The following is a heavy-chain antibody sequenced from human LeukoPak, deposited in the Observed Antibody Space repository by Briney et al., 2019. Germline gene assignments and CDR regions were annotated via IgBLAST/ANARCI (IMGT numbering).Heavy chain of an antibody. Sequence: ASVKVSCKASEGTFSSYAISWVRQAPGQGLEWMGGIIPIFGTANYAQKFQGRVTITADESTSTAYMELSSLRSEDTAVYYCAREADDILTGKFYYFDYWGQGTLVTVSS. CDR3: AREADDILTGKFYYFDY. CDR2: IIPIFGTA. D-gene: IGHD3-9*01. CDR1: EGTFSSYA. V-gene: IGHV1-69*13. J-gene: IGHJ4*02.